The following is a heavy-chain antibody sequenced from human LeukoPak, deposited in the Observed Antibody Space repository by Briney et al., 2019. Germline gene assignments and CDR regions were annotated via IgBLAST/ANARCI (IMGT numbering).Heavy chain of an antibody. CDR1: GFTFSSYS. J-gene: IGHJ4*02. Sequence: GGSLRLSCAASGFTFSSYSMNWVRQAPGKGLEWVSSIGSSSSYIYYADSVKGRFTISRDNAKNSLYLQMNSLRAEDTAVYYCASELWFGEPHLEYWGQGTLVTVSS. V-gene: IGHV3-21*04. CDR2: IGSSSSYI. CDR3: ASELWFGEPHLEY. D-gene: IGHD3-10*01.